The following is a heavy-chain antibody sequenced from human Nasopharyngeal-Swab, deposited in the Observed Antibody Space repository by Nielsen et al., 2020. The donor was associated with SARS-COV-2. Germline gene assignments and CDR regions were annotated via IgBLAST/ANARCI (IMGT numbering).Heavy chain of an antibody. CDR2: INTNTGNP. V-gene: IGHV7-4-1*02. CDR3: ARPNMTTNYGMDV. J-gene: IGHJ6*02. D-gene: IGHD2-8*01. Sequence: WVRQAPGQGLEWMGRINTNTGNPTYAQGFTGRFVFSLDTSVSTAYLQISSLKAEDTAVYYCARPNMTTNYGMDVWGQGTTVTVSS.